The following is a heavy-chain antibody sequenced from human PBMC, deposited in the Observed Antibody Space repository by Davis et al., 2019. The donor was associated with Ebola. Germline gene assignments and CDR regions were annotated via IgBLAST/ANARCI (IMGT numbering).Heavy chain of an antibody. CDR3: AKDRRGGCSGGSCYLLDY. V-gene: IGHV3-23*01. CDR2: ISGSGGST. D-gene: IGHD2-15*01. CDR1: GFTFSSSA. Sequence: GESLKISCAASGFTFSSSAMSWVRQAPGKGLEWVSAISGSGGSTYYADSVKGRFTISRDNPKNTLYLQMNSLRAEDTAVYYCAKDRRGGCSGGSCYLLDYWGQGALVTVSS. J-gene: IGHJ4*02.